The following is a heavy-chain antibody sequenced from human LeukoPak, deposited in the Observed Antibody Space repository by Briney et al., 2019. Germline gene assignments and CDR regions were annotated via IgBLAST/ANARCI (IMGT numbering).Heavy chain of an antibody. V-gene: IGHV3-21*01. D-gene: IGHD5-12*01. CDR3: ARGTRGYSGYDFDY. CDR1: GFTFSSYS. CDR2: ISSSSSYI. J-gene: IGHJ4*02. Sequence: GSLRLSCAASGFTFSSYSMNWVRQAPGKGLEWVSSISSSSSYIYYADSVKGRFTISRDNAENSLYLQMNSLRAEDTAVYYCARGTRGYSGYDFDYWGQGTLVTVSS.